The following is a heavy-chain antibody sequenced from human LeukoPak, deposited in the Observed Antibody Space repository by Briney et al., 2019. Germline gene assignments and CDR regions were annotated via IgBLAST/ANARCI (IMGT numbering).Heavy chain of an antibody. Sequence: ASVKVSCKASGYTFTSYGISWVRQAPGQGLEWMGWISAYNGNTNYAQKLQGRVTMTTDTSTSTAYMELRSLRSDDTAVYYCARASEYCSSTSCYGGDYYYYGMDVWGQGTTVTVSS. CDR2: ISAYNGNT. CDR1: GYTFTSYG. CDR3: ARASEYCSSTSCYGGDYYYYGMDV. D-gene: IGHD2-2*01. J-gene: IGHJ6*02. V-gene: IGHV1-18*01.